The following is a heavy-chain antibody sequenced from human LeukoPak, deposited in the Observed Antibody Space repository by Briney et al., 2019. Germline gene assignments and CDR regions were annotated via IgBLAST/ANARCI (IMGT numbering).Heavy chain of an antibody. CDR2: IIPMINTP. D-gene: IGHD4-17*01. V-gene: IGHV1-69*13. Sequence: ASVTVSCKASGGTFRSFAINWVRQAPGKGLEWMGGIIPMINTPKYAQRFQGRVSITADESTSTGYMEVSSLRSEDTAVYYCAIFQGTYGDNDNDFWGQGTLASVSS. CDR3: AIFQGTYGDNDNDF. CDR1: GGTFRSFA. J-gene: IGHJ4*02.